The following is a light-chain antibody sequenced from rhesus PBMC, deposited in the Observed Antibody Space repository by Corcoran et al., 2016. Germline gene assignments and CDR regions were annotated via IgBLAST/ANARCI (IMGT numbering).Light chain of an antibody. Sequence: DIQMTQSPSSLSASVGDRVTITCRASENVNNYLHWYQQKPGKAPKLLIYAASTLQSGVPSRFSGRGSGRDYTFTISSLQPEDVATYYCQHSYGTPLTFGGGTKVEIK. J-gene: IGKJ4*01. V-gene: IGKV1-74*01. CDR1: ENVNNY. CDR2: AAS. CDR3: QHSYGTPLT.